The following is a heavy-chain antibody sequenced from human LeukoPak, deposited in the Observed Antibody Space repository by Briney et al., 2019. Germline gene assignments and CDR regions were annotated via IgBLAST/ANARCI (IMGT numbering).Heavy chain of an antibody. V-gene: IGHV1-24*01. CDR3: ATIGGVTPDY. Sequence: VSVKVSCKVSRNTLTELSIHWVRQAPGKGLEWMGGLDPEDGEIIYAQNLEGRVIMTEDTSRDTAYMELSSLRSEDTAVYYCATIGGVTPDYWGQGTQVTVSS. D-gene: IGHD3-16*01. CDR2: LDPEDGEI. J-gene: IGHJ4*02. CDR1: RNTLTELS.